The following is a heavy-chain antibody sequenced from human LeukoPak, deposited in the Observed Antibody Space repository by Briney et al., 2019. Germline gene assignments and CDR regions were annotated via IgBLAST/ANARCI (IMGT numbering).Heavy chain of an antibody. J-gene: IGHJ4*02. CDR3: ARRPGGWSYFDY. D-gene: IGHD2-15*01. V-gene: IGHV4-59*08. CDR2: IYYSGST. CDR1: GGSISSYY. Sequence: SETLSLTCTVSGGSISSYYWSWIRQPPGKGLEWIGYIYYSGSTNYNPSLKSRVTISVDTSKNQFSLELSSVAAADTAVYYCARRPGGWSYFDYWGQGTLVTVSS.